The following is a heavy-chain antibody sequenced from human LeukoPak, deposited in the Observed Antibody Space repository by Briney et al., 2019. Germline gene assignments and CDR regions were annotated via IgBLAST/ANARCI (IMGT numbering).Heavy chain of an antibody. J-gene: IGHJ4*02. CDR2: IYYSGST. Sequence: SSETLSLTCTVSGGSISSYYWSWIRQPPGKGLEWIGYIYYSGSTNYNPSLKSRVTISVDTSKNQFSLKLSSVTAADTAVYYCARGYDYVWGSYRHWGQGTLVTVSS. CDR3: ARGYDYVWGSYRH. CDR1: GGSISSYY. V-gene: IGHV4-59*01. D-gene: IGHD3-16*02.